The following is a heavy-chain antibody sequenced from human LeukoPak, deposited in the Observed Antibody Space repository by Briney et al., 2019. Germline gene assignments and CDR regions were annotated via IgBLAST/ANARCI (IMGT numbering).Heavy chain of an antibody. J-gene: IGHJ4*02. V-gene: IGHV3-21*01. CDR3: TVDTDYFEGLGFPRPALNDY. CDR1: GFSFSTYS. D-gene: IGHD3-22*01. Sequence: PGGSLRLSCAASGFSFSTYSMNWVRQAPGKGPEWASSISSSSGDIYYGDSVKGRFTISRDNAKNSLYLKMNSLRVEDTAVYFCTVDTDYFEGLGFPRPALNDYWGQGTLVTVSS. CDR2: ISSSSGDI.